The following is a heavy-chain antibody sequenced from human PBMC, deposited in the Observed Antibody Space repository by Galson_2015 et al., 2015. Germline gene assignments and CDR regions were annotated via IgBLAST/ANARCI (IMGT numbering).Heavy chain of an antibody. D-gene: IGHD4-17*01. CDR2: ISSSSSTI. V-gene: IGHV3-48*02. J-gene: IGHJ6*02. CDR3: ARDWIEYGDYFYYYYGMDV. CDR1: GFTFSSYS. Sequence: SLRLSCAASGFTFSSYSMNWVRQAPGKGLEWVSYISSSSSTIYYADSVKGRFTISRDNAKNSLYLQMNSLRDEDTAVYYCARDWIEYGDYFYYYYGMDVWGQGTTVTVSS.